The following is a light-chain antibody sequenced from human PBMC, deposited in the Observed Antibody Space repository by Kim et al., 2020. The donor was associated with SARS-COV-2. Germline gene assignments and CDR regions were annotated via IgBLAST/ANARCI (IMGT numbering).Light chain of an antibody. J-gene: IGLJ2*01. CDR2: EDN. CDR1: SGSIASNY. CDR3: QSYDSSIYVV. Sequence: FMLTQPHSVSESPGKTVTISCTRSSGSIASNYVQWYQQRPGSAPTTVIYEDNQRPSGVPDRFSGSIDSSSNSASLTISGLKTEDEADYYCQSYDSSIYVVFGGGTQLTVL. V-gene: IGLV6-57*04.